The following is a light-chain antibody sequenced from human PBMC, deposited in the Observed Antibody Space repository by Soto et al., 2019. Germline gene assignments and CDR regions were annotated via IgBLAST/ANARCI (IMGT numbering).Light chain of an antibody. Sequence: IQMTQSPSTLSAPVGDRVTITCQASQTISTLLAWFQHKPGKAPNLLIYDASNLESGVPSRFSGSGSGTDFPLTSSSLPSDDSATYFCQQYSHLVTFGQGTKLEIK. CDR1: QTISTL. J-gene: IGKJ2*01. V-gene: IGKV1-5*01. CDR3: QQYSHLVT. CDR2: DAS.